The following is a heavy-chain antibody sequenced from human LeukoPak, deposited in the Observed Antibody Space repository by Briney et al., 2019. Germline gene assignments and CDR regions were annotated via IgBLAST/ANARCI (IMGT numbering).Heavy chain of an antibody. J-gene: IGHJ4*02. D-gene: IGHD6-13*01. CDR3: ARVGTYSSSWYYDY. CDR2: IWYAGSNK. Sequence: GGSLRLSCAASGFTFSSYGMHWVRQAPGKGLEWVSVIWYAGSNKYYADSVKGRFTISRDNAKNSLYLQMNSLRAEDTAVYYCARVGTYSSSWYYDYWGQGTLVTVSS. V-gene: IGHV3-33*08. CDR1: GFTFSSYG.